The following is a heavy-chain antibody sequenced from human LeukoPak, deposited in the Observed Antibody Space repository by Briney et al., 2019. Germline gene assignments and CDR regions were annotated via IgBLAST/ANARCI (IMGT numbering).Heavy chain of an antibody. CDR2: TYYRSKWYN. CDR1: GDSVSSNSAA. D-gene: IGHD5-18*01. V-gene: IGHV6-1*01. Sequence: SQTLSLTCVISGDSVSSNSAAWNWIRQSPSRGLEWLGRTYYRSKWYNDYAVSVKSRITINPDTSKNQFSLQLNSVTPEVTAVYYCAREKSLLTAMAVDYWGQGTLVTVSS. CDR3: AREKSLLTAMAVDY. J-gene: IGHJ4*02.